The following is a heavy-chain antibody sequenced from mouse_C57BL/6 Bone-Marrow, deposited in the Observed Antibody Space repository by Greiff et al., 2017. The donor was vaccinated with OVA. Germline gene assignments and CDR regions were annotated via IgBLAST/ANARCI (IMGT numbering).Heavy chain of an antibody. V-gene: IGHV14-4*01. J-gene: IGHJ4*01. Sequence: VQLQQSGAELVRPGASVKLSCTASGFNIKDYYMHWVKQRPEQGLEWIGWIDPENGDTEYASKFQGKATITADTSSNTTYLQLRSLTSEDTAFYYCTIITTVVALDAMDYWGQGTSCTDSS. CDR3: TIITTVVALDAMDY. CDR2: IDPENGDT. CDR1: GFNIKDYY. D-gene: IGHD1-1*01.